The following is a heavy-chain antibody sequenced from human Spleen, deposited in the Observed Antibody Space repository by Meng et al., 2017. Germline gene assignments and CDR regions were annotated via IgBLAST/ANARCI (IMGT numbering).Heavy chain of an antibody. V-gene: IGHV4-31*03. CDR2: IHSSGST. J-gene: IGHJ4*02. CDR1: GGSFSSGDYY. Sequence: QVHLQESGPGLVKPSQTLALTCTVSGGSFSSGDYYCSWLRQHPGEGLEWIGYIHSSGSTYYNPSLRRRVMVSLDTSKNQFSLRLSSVTAEDTAIYYCARRGGDYLEVYFDYWGQGSLVTVSS. D-gene: IGHD4-17*01. CDR3: ARRGGDYLEVYFDY.